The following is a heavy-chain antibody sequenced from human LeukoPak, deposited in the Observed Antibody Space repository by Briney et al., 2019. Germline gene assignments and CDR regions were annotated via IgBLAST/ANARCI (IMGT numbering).Heavy chain of an antibody. CDR1: GFTFSTYA. V-gene: IGHV3-23*01. J-gene: IGHJ4*02. CDR2: IRDSDDST. Sequence: GGSLRLSCAASGFTFSTYAMSWVRQAPGKGLEWVSSIRDSDDSTYYADSVKGRFTISRDNSKNTLYLQMNSLRDEDTAVYYCARGSGGWYFDYWGQGTLVTVSS. CDR3: ARGSGGWYFDY. D-gene: IGHD2-15*01.